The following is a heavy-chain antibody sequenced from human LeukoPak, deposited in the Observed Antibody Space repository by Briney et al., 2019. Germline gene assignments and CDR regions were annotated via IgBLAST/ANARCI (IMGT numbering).Heavy chain of an antibody. CDR3: ARDSPTLAAAGTGWAFDI. D-gene: IGHD6-13*01. J-gene: IGHJ3*02. CDR2: IYYSGST. CDR1: GGSISSYY. V-gene: IGHV4-59*01. Sequence: SETLSLTXTVSGGSISSYYWSWIRQPPGKGLEWIGYIYYSGSTNYNPSLKSRVTISVDTSKNQFSLKLSSVTAADTAVYYCARDSPTLAAAGTGWAFDIWDQGTMVTVSS.